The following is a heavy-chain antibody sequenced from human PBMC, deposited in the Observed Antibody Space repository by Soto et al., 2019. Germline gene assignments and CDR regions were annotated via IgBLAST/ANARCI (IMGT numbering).Heavy chain of an antibody. CDR3: ARGLSGYYGFDY. V-gene: IGHV3-74*01. Sequence: EVQLVESGGGLVQFGGSLRLSCAASGFTFSSYWMHWVRQVPGKGLVWVSRIKGDETNTGYADSVKGRFTISRDNVENTLYLQMNSLRAEDTAVYYCARGLSGYYGFDYWGQGTLVTVSS. D-gene: IGHD5-12*01. J-gene: IGHJ4*02. CDR2: IKGDETNT. CDR1: GFTFSSYW.